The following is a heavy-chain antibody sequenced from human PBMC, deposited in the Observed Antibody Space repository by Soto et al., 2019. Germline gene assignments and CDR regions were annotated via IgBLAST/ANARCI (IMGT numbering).Heavy chain of an antibody. Sequence: GASVKVSCKASGGTFSSYAISWVQQAPGQGLEWMGGIIPIFGTANYAQKFQGRVTITADESTSTAYMELSSLRSEDTAVYYCASKLAAATNYYYYGMDVWGQGTTVTVSS. V-gene: IGHV1-69*13. CDR3: ASKLAAATNYYYYGMDV. CDR2: IIPIFGTA. J-gene: IGHJ6*02. D-gene: IGHD6-6*01. CDR1: GGTFSSYA.